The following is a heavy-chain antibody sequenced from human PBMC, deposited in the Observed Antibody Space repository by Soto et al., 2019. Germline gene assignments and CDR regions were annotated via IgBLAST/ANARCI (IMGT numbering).Heavy chain of an antibody. CDR3: AKDSTFGDYDSSPQYYFDY. Sequence: GSLRLSCAASGFTFSSYAMSWVRQAPGKGLEWVSAISGSGGSTYYADSVKGRFTISRDNSKNTLYLQMNSLRAEDTAVYYCAKDSTFGDYDSSPQYYFDYWGQGTLVTVSS. CDR2: ISGSGGST. D-gene: IGHD3-10*01. V-gene: IGHV3-23*01. J-gene: IGHJ4*02. CDR1: GFTFSSYA.